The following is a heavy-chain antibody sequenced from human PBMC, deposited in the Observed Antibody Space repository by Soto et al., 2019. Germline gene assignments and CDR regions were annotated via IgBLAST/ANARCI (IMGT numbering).Heavy chain of an antibody. Sequence: GSLRLSCAASGFTVSSKYMSWVRQAPGKGLEWVSLIQSGGPTYYADSVKGRFTISRDTSENTVHLQMDSLRAEDTAVYYCARDDVLCDGGRCYGVPLDVWGTGTTVTVSS. CDR1: GFTVSSKY. D-gene: IGHD2-15*01. J-gene: IGHJ6*04. CDR3: ARDDVLCDGGRCYGVPLDV. V-gene: IGHV3-66*01. CDR2: IQSGGPT.